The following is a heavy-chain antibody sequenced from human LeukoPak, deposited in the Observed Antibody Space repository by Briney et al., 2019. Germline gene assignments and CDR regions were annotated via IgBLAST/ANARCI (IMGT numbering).Heavy chain of an antibody. V-gene: IGHV3-74*01. Sequence: GGSLRLSCAASGITFGNNWMHWVRQGPGKGLVWISRINSDGGGAIYADSVKGRFIVSRDNAKNTLYLQMNSLRAEDTAVYYCARDVPHNWSDTWGQGTLVTVSS. CDR1: GITFGNNW. CDR3: ARDVPHNWSDT. CDR2: INSDGGGA. J-gene: IGHJ5*02.